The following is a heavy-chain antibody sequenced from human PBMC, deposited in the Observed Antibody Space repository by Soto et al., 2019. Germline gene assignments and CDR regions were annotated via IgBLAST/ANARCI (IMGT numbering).Heavy chain of an antibody. CDR1: GGSISSSSYY. J-gene: IGHJ6*02. CDR3: ARMEADDYGVWGPGGYGMDV. CDR2: IYYSGST. Sequence: SETLSLTCTVSGGSISSSSYYWGWIRQPPGKGLEWIGSIYYSGSTYYNPSLKSRVTISVDTSKNQFSLKLSSVTAADTAVYYCARMEADDYGVWGPGGYGMDVWGQGTTVTVSS. V-gene: IGHV4-39*01. D-gene: IGHD4-17*01.